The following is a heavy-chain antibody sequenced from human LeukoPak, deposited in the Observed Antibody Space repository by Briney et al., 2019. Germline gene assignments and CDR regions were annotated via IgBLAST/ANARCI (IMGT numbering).Heavy chain of an antibody. Sequence: GGSLRLSCAASGFSFSSYWMTWVRQAPGKGLEWVANIKLDGSEKYYVDSVEGRFTISRDNAKNSLYPQMNSLRAEDTAVYYCSRHSGTTFDNWGQGTLVTVSS. CDR3: SRHSGTTFDN. D-gene: IGHD1-26*01. CDR1: GFSFSSYW. CDR2: IKLDGSEK. J-gene: IGHJ4*02. V-gene: IGHV3-7*04.